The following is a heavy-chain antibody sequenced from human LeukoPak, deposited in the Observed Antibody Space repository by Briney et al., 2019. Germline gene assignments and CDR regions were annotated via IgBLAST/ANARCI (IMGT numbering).Heavy chain of an antibody. J-gene: IGHJ4*02. CDR2: IKQDGSEK. V-gene: IGHV3-7*05. D-gene: IGHD3-22*01. CDR3: TRDLNYYDSRGYYYVPPFDS. CDR1: GFTFSSYW. Sequence: GGSLRLSCAASGFTFSSYWMSWVRQAPGKGLEWVANIKQDGSEKYYVDSVKGRFTISRDNAKNSLYLQMNSLKTEDTGVYYCTRDLNYYDSRGYYYVPPFDSWGQGTLVTVSS.